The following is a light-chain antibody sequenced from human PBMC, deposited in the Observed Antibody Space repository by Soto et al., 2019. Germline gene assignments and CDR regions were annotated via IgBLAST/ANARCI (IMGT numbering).Light chain of an antibody. CDR1: QNVRSN. V-gene: IGKV3-20*01. J-gene: IGKJ5*01. CDR3: QQQGRSWIN. Sequence: EIVMAPSPATLSVSPVERSTLSCMASQNVRSNLAWYQQKPGHPPRVFIYGASTRATGIPDRFSGSGSGTDFTLTVSRLEPEDFAVYYCQQQGRSWINCGQGTRLEIK. CDR2: GAS.